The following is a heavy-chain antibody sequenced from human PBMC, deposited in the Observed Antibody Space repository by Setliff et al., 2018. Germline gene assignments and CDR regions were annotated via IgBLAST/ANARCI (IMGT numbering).Heavy chain of an antibody. V-gene: IGHV4-31*03. CDR3: ARFSGHNYGSFDS. CDR2: IYYSGNT. J-gene: IGHJ4*02. Sequence: SETLSLTCTVSGGSISSGGYYWSWIRQHPGQGLEWIGYIYYSGNTNYNPSLKSRVTMTRDTSTSTAYMELSSLRSDDTAVYYCARFSGHNYGSFDSWGQGTLVTVSS. D-gene: IGHD5-18*01. CDR1: GGSISSGGYY.